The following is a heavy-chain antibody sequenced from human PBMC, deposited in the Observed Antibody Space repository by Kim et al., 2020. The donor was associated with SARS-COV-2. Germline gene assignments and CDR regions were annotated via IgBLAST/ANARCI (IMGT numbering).Heavy chain of an antibody. CDR1: GYIFTSYG. CDR3: ARERVYGAESSYLVFDP. CDR2: ISANNGDT. Sequence: ASVKVSCKASGYIFTSYGISWVRQARGQGLEWMGWISANNGDTNYAQKFQDRVTMTTDTSTSTAYMELRNLRSDDTAVYYCARERVYGAESSYLVFDPRGQVTLVT. V-gene: IGHV1-18*04. D-gene: IGHD3-10*01. J-gene: IGHJ5*02.